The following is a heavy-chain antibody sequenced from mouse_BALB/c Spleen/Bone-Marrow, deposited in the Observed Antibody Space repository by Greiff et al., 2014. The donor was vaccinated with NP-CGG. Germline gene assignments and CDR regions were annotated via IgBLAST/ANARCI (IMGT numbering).Heavy chain of an antibody. CDR2: IDPANGNT. CDR1: GFNIKDTF. V-gene: IGHV14-3*02. J-gene: IGHJ3*01. Sequence: VQLQQSGAELVKPGASVKLSCTASGFNIKDTFMHWVKQRPDQGLEWIGRIDPANGNTKYDPKFQGKATIKADTSSNTAYLQLNSLTSEDTAVYYCAGSWRYFDYVAYWGQGTLVTVSA. CDR3: AGSWRYFDYVAY. D-gene: IGHD2-4*01.